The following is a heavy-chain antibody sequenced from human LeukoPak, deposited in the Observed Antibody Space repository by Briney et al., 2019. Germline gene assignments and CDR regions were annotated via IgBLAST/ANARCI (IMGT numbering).Heavy chain of an antibody. V-gene: IGHV3-30*04. CDR1: GFTFSNYD. Sequence: GGSLRLSCAASGFTFSNYDMHWIRQAPGKGLEWVTVITYDVGGTKHYADSVKGRFTISRDNSKDTLYLQMNSLRAEDTAVYYCACQGRASWNYFEYWGQGTLVTVS. CDR2: ITYDVGGTK. CDR3: ACQGRASWNYFEY. J-gene: IGHJ4*02. D-gene: IGHD2-2*01.